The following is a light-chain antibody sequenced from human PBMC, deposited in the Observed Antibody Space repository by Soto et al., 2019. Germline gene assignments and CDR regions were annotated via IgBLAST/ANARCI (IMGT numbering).Light chain of an antibody. J-gene: IGKJ1*01. Sequence: EIVFTQCPGTLSLSPGERATLSCGASQSVSSSYLAWYQQKTGQAPRLLIYGASRRATGIPDRFSGSGSGTDFTLTISGLEPEDFALYYCQQYAASPKWTFGQGTKVDIK. CDR2: GAS. CDR3: QQYAASPKWT. CDR1: QSVSSSY. V-gene: IGKV3-20*01.